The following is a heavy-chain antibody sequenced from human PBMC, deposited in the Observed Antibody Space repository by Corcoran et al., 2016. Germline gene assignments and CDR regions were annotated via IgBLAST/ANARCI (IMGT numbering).Heavy chain of an antibody. V-gene: IGHV4-34*01. J-gene: IGHJ4*02. CDR2: INHSGST. D-gene: IGHD2-15*01. CDR1: GGSFSGYY. CDR3: ARGRPAAIWSGGSCYSKGLFDY. Sequence: QVQLQQWGAGLLKPSETLSLTCAVYGGSFSGYYWSWIRQPPGKGLEWIGEINHSGSTNYNPSLKSRVTISVDTSKNQFSLKLSSVTAADTAVYYCARGRPAAIWSGGSCYSKGLFDYWGQGTLVTVSS.